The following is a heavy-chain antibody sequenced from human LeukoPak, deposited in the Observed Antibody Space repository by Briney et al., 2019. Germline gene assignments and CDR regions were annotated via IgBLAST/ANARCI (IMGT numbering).Heavy chain of an antibody. D-gene: IGHD1-26*01. CDR2: LYNAGST. V-gene: IGHV3-53*01. CDR3: ARRIVGQAPDY. CDR1: GFIVSNNY. J-gene: IGHJ4*02. Sequence: GGSLRLSCVASGFIVSNNYMSWVRQAPGKGLEWVSVLYNAGSTYYADSVKGRFTISRDNSKNTLYLQMSSLRAEGTAVYYCARRIVGQAPDYWGQGTLVTVSS.